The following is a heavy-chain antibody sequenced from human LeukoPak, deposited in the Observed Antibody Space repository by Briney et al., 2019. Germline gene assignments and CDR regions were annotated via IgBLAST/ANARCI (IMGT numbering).Heavy chain of an antibody. J-gene: IGHJ4*02. CDR1: GGTFSRFT. D-gene: IGHD3-22*01. CDR2: ITPIFGTA. Sequence: SVKVSCKASGGTFSRFTISWVRQAPGQGSEWMGGITPIFGTANFAQKFQGRVSITADESTSTAFMELSSLRSEDTAVYYCAREWGLESSGYYYAYWGQGTLVTVSS. CDR3: AREWGLESSGYYYAY. V-gene: IGHV1-69*13.